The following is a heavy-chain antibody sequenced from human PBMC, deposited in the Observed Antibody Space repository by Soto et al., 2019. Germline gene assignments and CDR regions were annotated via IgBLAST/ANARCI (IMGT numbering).Heavy chain of an antibody. CDR1: GGSISSGGYS. D-gene: IGHD4-17*01. J-gene: IGHJ4*02. Sequence: PSETLSLTCAVSGGSISSGGYSWSWIRQPPGKGLEWIGYIYHSGSTYYNPSLKSRVTISVDRSKNQFSLKLSSVTAADTAVYYCARSQTTLTSYDDWGQGTLVPVAS. CDR2: IYHSGST. V-gene: IGHV4-30-2*01. CDR3: ARSQTTLTSYDD.